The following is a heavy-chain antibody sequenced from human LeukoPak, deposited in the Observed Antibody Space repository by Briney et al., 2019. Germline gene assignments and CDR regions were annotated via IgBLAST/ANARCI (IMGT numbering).Heavy chain of an antibody. CDR3: ARQTTVTTFDY. J-gene: IGHJ4*02. V-gene: IGHV1-2*04. Sequence: ASVKVSCKASGYTFTGYYMHWVRQAPGQGLEWMGWINPNSGGTIYAQKFQGWVTMTRDTSISTAYMELSRLRSDDTAVYYCARQTTVTTFDYWGQGTLVTVSS. CDR2: INPNSGGT. CDR1: GYTFTGYY. D-gene: IGHD4-17*01.